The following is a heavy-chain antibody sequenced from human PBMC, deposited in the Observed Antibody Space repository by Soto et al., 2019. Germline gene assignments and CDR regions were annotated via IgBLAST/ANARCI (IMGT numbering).Heavy chain of an antibody. Sequence: GGSLRLSCAASGFTFSSYGMHWVRQAPGKGLEWVAVIWYDGSNKYYADSMKGRFTISRDNSKDTLYLQMNSLRAEDTALYYCAKDGGTHYYDSSGYYADYWGQGTLVTVSS. CDR1: GFTFSSYG. J-gene: IGHJ4*02. D-gene: IGHD3-22*01. V-gene: IGHV3-33*06. CDR3: AKDGGTHYYDSSGYYADY. CDR2: IWYDGSNK.